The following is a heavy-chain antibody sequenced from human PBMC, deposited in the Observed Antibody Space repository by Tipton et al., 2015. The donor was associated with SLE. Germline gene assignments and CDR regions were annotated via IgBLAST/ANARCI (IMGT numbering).Heavy chain of an antibody. CDR1: GGSINSYY. CDR3: ARAEGSGWYYFDR. V-gene: IGHV4-4*08. CDR2: IYVSGTT. J-gene: IGHJ4*02. Sequence: TLSLTCTVSGGSINSYYWSWMRQPPGKGLEWIGYIYVSGTTSYNPSLQSRVTISVDTSKSQFSLRVNSVTAADTDLYYCARAEGSGWYYFDRWGQGTLVTVSS. D-gene: IGHD6-19*01.